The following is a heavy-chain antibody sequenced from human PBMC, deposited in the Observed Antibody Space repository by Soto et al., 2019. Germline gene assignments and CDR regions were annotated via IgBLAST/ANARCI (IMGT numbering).Heavy chain of an antibody. D-gene: IGHD3-16*01. CDR1: GGSCRGYF. Sequence: ETLSLTCAVSGGSCRGYFWSWIRQSPDKGLEWIGEINDSGSTYYNPSFKSRLTISVDTSKSQISLTLTSVTAADSAVYYCQGGDFWGQGTRVTVSS. CDR3: QGGDF. CDR2: INDSGST. V-gene: IGHV4-34*01. J-gene: IGHJ4*02.